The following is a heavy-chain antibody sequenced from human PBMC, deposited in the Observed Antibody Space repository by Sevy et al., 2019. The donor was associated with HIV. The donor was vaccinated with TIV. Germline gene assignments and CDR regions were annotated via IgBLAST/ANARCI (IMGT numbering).Heavy chain of an antibody. V-gene: IGHV3-23*01. CDR1: GFTFAKYS. CDR2: FSFGCGRI. D-gene: IGHD2-8*01. J-gene: IGHJ4*02. Sequence: GGSLRLSCAASGFTFAKYSMSWVRQAPGKGLEWVSTFSFGCGRINYADSVKGRFTISRDDSKNTRFLQRNSLRAEDTATYFCAREGCTQPHDYWGQGTLVTVSS. CDR3: AREGCTQPHDY.